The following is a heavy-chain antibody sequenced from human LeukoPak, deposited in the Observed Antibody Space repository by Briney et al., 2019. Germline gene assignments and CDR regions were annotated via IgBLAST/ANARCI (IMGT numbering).Heavy chain of an antibody. CDR2: ISGSGGST. Sequence: GGSLRLSCAASGFTFSSYGMSWVRQAPGKGLEWVSAISGSGGSTYYADSVKGRFTISRDNSKNTLYLQMNSLRAEDTAVYYCAKDPRFLGYCSGGSCYYFDYWGQGTLVTVSS. J-gene: IGHJ4*02. CDR3: AKDPRFLGYCSGGSCYYFDY. D-gene: IGHD2-15*01. V-gene: IGHV3-23*01. CDR1: GFTFSSYG.